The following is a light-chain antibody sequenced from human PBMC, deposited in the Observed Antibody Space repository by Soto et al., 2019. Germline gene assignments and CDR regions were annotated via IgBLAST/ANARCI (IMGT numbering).Light chain of an antibody. CDR2: AAS. V-gene: IGKV1-27*01. J-gene: IGKJ4*01. CDR1: QGISDY. Sequence: DIHMTQSPSSLSASVRDRVTITCRAGQGISDYLAWYQQKPGKVPTILIYAASTLQSGVPSRFSGSGSGTDFTLNISSLQPEDVATYYCQKYNSALALTFGGGTKGDIK. CDR3: QKYNSALALT.